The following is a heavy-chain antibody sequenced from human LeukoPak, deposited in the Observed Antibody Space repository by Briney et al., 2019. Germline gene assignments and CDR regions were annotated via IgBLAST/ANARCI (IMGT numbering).Heavy chain of an antibody. V-gene: IGHV3-7*01. CDR3: ARVGCLRTLGYCSSFTSIDY. D-gene: IGHD2-2*01. CDR1: GFTFSSYW. CDR2: IKQDGSEK. Sequence: PGGSLRLSCAASGFTFSSYWMSWVRQAPGKGLEWVANIKQDGSEKYYVDSVKGRFTISRDNAKNSLYLQMNRLRAEDTAVYYCARVGCLRTLGYCSSFTSIDYWGRGTLVTVSS. J-gene: IGHJ4*02.